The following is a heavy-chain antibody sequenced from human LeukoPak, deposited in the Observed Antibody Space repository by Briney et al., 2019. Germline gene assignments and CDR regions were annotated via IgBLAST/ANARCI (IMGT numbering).Heavy chain of an antibody. CDR1: GFTISIYS. CDR2: ISSRSGYI. J-gene: IGHJ4*02. CDR3: ANTILTGAL. D-gene: IGHD2-2*02. Sequence: GGSLRLSCAASGFTISIYSMSWVRQAPGKGLEWVSSISSRSGYIYYAGSVKGRFTISRDNAKNSLYLQMNSLRAEDTAVYYCANTILTGALWGQGTLVTVSS. V-gene: IGHV3-21*01.